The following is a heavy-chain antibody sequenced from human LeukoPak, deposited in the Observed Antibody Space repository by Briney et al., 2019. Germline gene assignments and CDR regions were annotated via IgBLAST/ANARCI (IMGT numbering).Heavy chain of an antibody. CDR2: ISSRGYTM. J-gene: IGHJ4*02. D-gene: IGHD1-14*01. CDR1: GFSFSDNH. Sequence: GGSLRLSCAGSGFSFSDNHMSWIRQAPGKGLEWISYISSRGYTMYYADSVKGRFTISRDNAKNLLYLQMHSLRAEDTAVYYCARPEGVRYFDYWGQGTLVTVSS. CDR3: ARPEGVRYFDY. V-gene: IGHV3-11*01.